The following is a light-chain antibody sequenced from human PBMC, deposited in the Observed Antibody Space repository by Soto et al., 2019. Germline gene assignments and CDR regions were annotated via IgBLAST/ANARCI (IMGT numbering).Light chain of an antibody. CDR2: EDT. J-gene: IGLJ3*02. CDR3: CSYGGVITWV. CDR1: TSDVGSYNL. Sequence: QSALTQPASVSGSPGQSITISCTGTTSDVGSYNLVSWYQHHPGKAPKLMIYEDTKRPSGISNRFSGSKSGNTASLTISGLQADDEADYYCCSYGGVITWVFGGGTQLTVL. V-gene: IGLV2-23*01.